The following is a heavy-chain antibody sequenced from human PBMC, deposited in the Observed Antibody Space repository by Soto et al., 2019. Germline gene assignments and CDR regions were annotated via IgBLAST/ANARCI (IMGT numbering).Heavy chain of an antibody. D-gene: IGHD3-9*01. V-gene: IGHV3-53*01. J-gene: IGHJ6*02. CDR2: IYSEGTP. CDR3: ARSAYYDILTGSYYYYAMDV. Sequence: GGSLRLSCAASGFTVGSNYMSWVRQAPGKGLEWVSVIYSEGTPYYADSVKGRFTISRENSNNTLYLHMNNLRAEDTAVYYCARSAYYDILTGSYYYYAMDVWGQGTTVTVSS. CDR1: GFTVGSNY.